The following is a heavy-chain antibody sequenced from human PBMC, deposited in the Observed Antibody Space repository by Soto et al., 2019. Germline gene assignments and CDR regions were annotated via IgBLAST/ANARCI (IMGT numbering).Heavy chain of an antibody. J-gene: IGHJ4*02. CDR1: GLTFSSYA. V-gene: IGHV3-23*01. Sequence: GSLRLSCVASGLTFSSYAMSWVRQVPGKGLEWVSLIGGSGTNTYYADSVKGRFTISRDNSKNTLYLQMNSLRAEDTAVYYCAKVDYGDSFDYWGQGTPVTVS. D-gene: IGHD4-17*01. CDR2: IGGSGTNT. CDR3: AKVDYGDSFDY.